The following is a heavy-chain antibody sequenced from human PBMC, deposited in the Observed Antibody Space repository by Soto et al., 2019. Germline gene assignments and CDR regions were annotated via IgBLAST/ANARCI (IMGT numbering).Heavy chain of an antibody. CDR2: ISAYNGNT. CDR3: ARGGRTTGYCSSTSCTDYWYLDL. J-gene: IGHJ2*01. D-gene: IGHD2-2*01. Sequence: QVQMVQYGAEVKKPGASVKVSCKAYGYTFTSYGISWVRQDPGQGLEWMGWISAYNGNTNYAQKLQGRVTMTTDTSTSTAYMELRSLRSDDTAVYYCARGGRTTGYCSSTSCTDYWYLDLGGRGTLVTVSS. V-gene: IGHV1-18*01. CDR1: GYTFTSYG.